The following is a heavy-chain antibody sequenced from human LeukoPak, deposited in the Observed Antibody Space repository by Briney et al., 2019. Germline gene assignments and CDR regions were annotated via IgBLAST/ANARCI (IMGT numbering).Heavy chain of an antibody. CDR2: IYTSGST. Sequence: SETLSLTCTVSGGSISSYYWSWIRQPAGKGLEWIGRIYTSGSTNYNPSLKSRVTMSVDTSKNQFSLKLSSVTAADTAVYYCARGRMYYDFWSGYYTRGIQPYYFDYWGQGTLVTVSS. CDR1: GGSISSYY. CDR3: ARGRMYYDFWSGYYTRGIQPYYFDY. V-gene: IGHV4-4*07. J-gene: IGHJ4*02. D-gene: IGHD3-3*01.